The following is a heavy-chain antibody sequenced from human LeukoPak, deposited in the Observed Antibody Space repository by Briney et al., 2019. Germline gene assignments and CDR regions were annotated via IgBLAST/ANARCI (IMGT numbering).Heavy chain of an antibody. CDR2: IYHSGST. CDR1: GGSISSGGYY. J-gene: IGHJ3*02. D-gene: IGHD2-2*02. V-gene: IGHV4-30-2*01. Sequence: PSETLSLTCTVSGGSISSGGYYWSWIRQPPGKGLEWIGYIYHSGSTYYNPSLKSRVTISVDRSKNQFSLKLSSVTAADTAVYYCARERRDQLLYRADAFDIWGQGTMVTVSS. CDR3: ARERRDQLLYRADAFDI.